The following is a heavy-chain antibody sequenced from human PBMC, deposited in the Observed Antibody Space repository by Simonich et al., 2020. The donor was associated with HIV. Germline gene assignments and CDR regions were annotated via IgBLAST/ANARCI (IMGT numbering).Heavy chain of an antibody. CDR1: GGSFSGYY. D-gene: IGHD2-21*02. V-gene: IGHV4-34*01. J-gene: IGHJ4*02. Sequence: QVQLQQWGAGLLKPSETLSLTCAVYGGSFSGYYWTWIRQPPGKGLEWIGEINHSWSTNYTPSLKSRVTMSVDTSKNQFSLKLNSVTAADTAIYYCARLRGDRYDYWGQGTLVTVSS. CDR2: INHSWST. CDR3: ARLRGDRYDY.